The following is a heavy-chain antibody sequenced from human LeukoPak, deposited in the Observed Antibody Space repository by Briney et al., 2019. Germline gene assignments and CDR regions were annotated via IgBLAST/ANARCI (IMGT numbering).Heavy chain of an antibody. D-gene: IGHD2-15*01. CDR2: IYPGDSDT. Sequence: GESLQISCKGSGYSFTSYWVGWVRQMPGKGLEWMGIIYPGDSDTRYNPSFRGQVTISADKSISTAYLQWSSLKASDTAMYYCARRRSCSGGSCYEDFDYWGQGTQVTVSS. J-gene: IGHJ4*02. V-gene: IGHV5-51*01. CDR3: ARRRSCSGGSCYEDFDY. CDR1: GYSFTSYW.